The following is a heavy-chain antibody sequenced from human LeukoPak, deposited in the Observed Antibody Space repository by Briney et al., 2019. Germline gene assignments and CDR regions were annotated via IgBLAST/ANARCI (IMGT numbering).Heavy chain of an antibody. CDR3: ARDLSSSWYSLGY. J-gene: IGHJ4*02. Sequence: PGGSLRLSCTDSGNKFDDYGMSWVRQAPRKGLEWVSGINWDGGATAYADSVKGRFTISRDHAKNSLLLRMNSLRAEDTGSYFCARDLSSSWYSLGYWGQGILVTVSS. D-gene: IGHD6-13*01. CDR2: INWDGGAT. CDR1: GNKFDDYG. V-gene: IGHV3-20*04.